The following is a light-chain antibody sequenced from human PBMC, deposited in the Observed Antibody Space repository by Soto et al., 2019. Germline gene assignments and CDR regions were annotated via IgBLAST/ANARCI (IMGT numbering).Light chain of an antibody. J-gene: IGKJ1*01. CDR1: QSVSNN. CDR2: GAS. CDR3: LQYDDWHRT. V-gene: IGKV3-15*01. Sequence: EIVMTQSPAILSVSPGDRATLSCRAGQSVSNNLAWYQQKPGQTPRLVLYGASHRATGVPARFSGSGSGTDFTLTISSLQSEDFAVYYCLQYDDWHRTFGQGTKVEIK.